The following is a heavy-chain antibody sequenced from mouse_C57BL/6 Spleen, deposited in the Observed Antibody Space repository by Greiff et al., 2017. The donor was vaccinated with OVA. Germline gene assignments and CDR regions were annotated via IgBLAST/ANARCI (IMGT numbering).Heavy chain of an antibody. CDR2: ISNGGGST. Sequence: EVKVVESGGGLVQPGGSLKLSCAASGFTFSDYYMYWVRQTPEKRLEWVAYISNGGGSTYYPDTVKGRFTISRDNAKNTLYLQMSRLKSEDTAMYYCARHGGYYGSIWYFDVWGTGTTVTVSS. CDR1: GFTFSDYY. D-gene: IGHD1-1*01. V-gene: IGHV5-12*01. CDR3: ARHGGYYGSIWYFDV. J-gene: IGHJ1*03.